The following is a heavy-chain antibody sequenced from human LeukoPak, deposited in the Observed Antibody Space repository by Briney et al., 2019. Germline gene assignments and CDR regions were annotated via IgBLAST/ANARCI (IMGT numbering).Heavy chain of an antibody. Sequence: SETLSLTCAVSGYSISSGYYWGWTRQPPGKGLEWIGSIYHSGSTYYNPSLKSRVTISVDTSKNQFSLKLSSVTAADTAVYYCARVHIVTGTYFDSWGQGALVTVSS. V-gene: IGHV4-38-2*01. J-gene: IGHJ4*02. CDR3: ARVHIVTGTYFDS. D-gene: IGHD3-10*01. CDR2: IYHSGST. CDR1: GYSISSGYY.